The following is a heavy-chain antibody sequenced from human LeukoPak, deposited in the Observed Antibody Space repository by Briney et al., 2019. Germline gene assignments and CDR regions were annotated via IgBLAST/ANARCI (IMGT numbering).Heavy chain of an antibody. Sequence: SETLSLTCTVSGGSISSGDYYWSWIRQPPGKGLEWIGYIYYSGSTYYNPSLKSRVTISVDTSKNQFSLKLSSVTAADTAVYYCARGAGCSSTSCYALYFQHWGQGTLVTVSS. J-gene: IGHJ1*01. CDR3: ARGAGCSSTSCYALYFQH. CDR2: IYYSGST. CDR1: GGSISSGDYY. V-gene: IGHV4-30-4*01. D-gene: IGHD2-2*01.